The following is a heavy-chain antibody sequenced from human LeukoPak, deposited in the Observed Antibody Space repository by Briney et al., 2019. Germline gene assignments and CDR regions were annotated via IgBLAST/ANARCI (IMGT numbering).Heavy chain of an antibody. V-gene: IGHV3-23*01. J-gene: IGHJ3*02. D-gene: IGHD3-16*01. CDR1: GFTFSSYA. CDR3: AKDLLEGEMAFDI. CDR2: ISGSGGST. Sequence: GGSLRLSRAASGFTFSSYAMSWVRQAPGKGLEWVSAISGSGGSTYYADSVKGRFTISRDNSKNTLYLQMNSLRAEDTAVYYCAKDLLEGEMAFDIWGQGTMVTVSS.